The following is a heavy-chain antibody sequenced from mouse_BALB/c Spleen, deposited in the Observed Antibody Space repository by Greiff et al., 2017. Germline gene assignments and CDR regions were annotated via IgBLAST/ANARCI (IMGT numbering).Heavy chain of an antibody. J-gene: IGHJ3*01. Sequence: EVQLQESGPGLVKPSQSLSLTCSATGYSITSGYYWNWIRQFPGNLLEWMGYISYDGSNNYNPSLKNRISITRDTSKNQFFLKLNSVTTEDTATYYCASEDYLFAYWGQGTLVTVSA. CDR2: ISYDGSN. D-gene: IGHD2-4*01. CDR3: ASEDYLFAY. V-gene: IGHV3-6*02. CDR1: GYSITSGYY.